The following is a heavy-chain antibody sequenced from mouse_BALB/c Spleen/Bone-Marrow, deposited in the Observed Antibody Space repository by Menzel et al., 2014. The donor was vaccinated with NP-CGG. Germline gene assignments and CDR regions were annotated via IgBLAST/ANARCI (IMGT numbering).Heavy chain of an antibody. V-gene: IGHV1-80*01. CDR2: IYPGDGDT. CDR3: ARRDGSTYYYAMDY. Sequence: VQGVESGAELVRPGSSVKISCKASGYAFSNYWMNWVKQRPGQGLEWIGQIYPGDGDTNYNGKFKGKATLTADESSSTAYMQLSSLTSEDSAVYFCARRDGSTYYYAMDYWGQGTSVTVSS. J-gene: IGHJ4*01. CDR1: GYAFSNYW. D-gene: IGHD1-1*01.